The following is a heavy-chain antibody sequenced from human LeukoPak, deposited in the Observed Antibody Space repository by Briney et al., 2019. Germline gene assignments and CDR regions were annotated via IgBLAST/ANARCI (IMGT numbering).Heavy chain of an antibody. J-gene: IGHJ6*02. CDR2: MNPNGDNT. Sequence: ASVKVSCKASGGTFTSYDINWVRQATGQGLEWMGWMNPNGDNTGYAQKFQGRVTMTRNTSISTAYMELSSLRSEDTAVYYCARSRSYSNYYDGMDVWGQGTTVTVSS. V-gene: IGHV1-8*02. D-gene: IGHD4-11*01. CDR1: GGTFTSYD. CDR3: ARSRSYSNYYDGMDV.